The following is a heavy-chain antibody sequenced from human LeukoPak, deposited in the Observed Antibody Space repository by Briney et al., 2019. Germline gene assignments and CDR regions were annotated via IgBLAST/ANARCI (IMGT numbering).Heavy chain of an antibody. D-gene: IGHD6-13*01. J-gene: IGHJ4*02. CDR3: ARKRQQLTHFDY. CDR2: IKEDGSVK. Sequence: GGSLKLSCAASGFTFRGYWMTWVRQAPGKGLEWVAHIKEDGSVKDYVGSVKGRFTISRDNAKNSLYLQMSSLRAEDTAVYYCARKRQQLTHFDYWGQGTLVTVSS. V-gene: IGHV3-7*01. CDR1: GFTFRGYW.